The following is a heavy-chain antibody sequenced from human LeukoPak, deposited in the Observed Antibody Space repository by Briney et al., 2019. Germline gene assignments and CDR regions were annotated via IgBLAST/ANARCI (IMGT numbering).Heavy chain of an antibody. D-gene: IGHD3-22*01. CDR1: GGSISSSSYY. Sequence: SETLSLTCTVSGGSISSSSYYWGRIRQPPGKGLEWIGNIYYRGSTYYNPSLKSRVTISVDTSKNQFSLKLSSVTAADTAVYYCARGNYYDSSGYYLDYWGQGTLVTVSS. V-gene: IGHV4-39*07. CDR2: IYYRGST. CDR3: ARGNYYDSSGYYLDY. J-gene: IGHJ4*02.